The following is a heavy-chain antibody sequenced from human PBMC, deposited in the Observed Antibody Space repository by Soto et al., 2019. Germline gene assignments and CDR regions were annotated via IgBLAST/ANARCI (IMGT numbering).Heavy chain of an antibody. CDR3: ARLPVRCSNCFDP. Sequence: SETLSLTCTVSGDSINSSNFYWGWIRQPPGKGLEWIGNIYYSGSTYYNPSLKSRVTISVDTSKNQFSLALSSVTAADTAIYYCARLPVRCSNCFDPWGQGTLVTVSS. CDR2: IYYSGST. D-gene: IGHD2-15*01. V-gene: IGHV4-39*01. CDR1: GDSINSSNFY. J-gene: IGHJ5*02.